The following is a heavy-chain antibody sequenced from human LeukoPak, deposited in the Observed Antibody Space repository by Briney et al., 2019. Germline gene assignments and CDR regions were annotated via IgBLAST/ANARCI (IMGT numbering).Heavy chain of an antibody. D-gene: IGHD3-10*01. CDR3: ARAMVRGVIPY. J-gene: IGHJ4*02. Sequence: GRSLRLSCAASGFTFRAYAMHWVRQAPGKGLEWLAVISNDGTIQYYADSVKGRFTISRDNSRNIMNLQTDSLRPEDTALYYCARAMVRGVIPYWGQGTLVTVSS. V-gene: IGHV3-30*04. CDR1: GFTFRAYA. CDR2: ISNDGTIQ.